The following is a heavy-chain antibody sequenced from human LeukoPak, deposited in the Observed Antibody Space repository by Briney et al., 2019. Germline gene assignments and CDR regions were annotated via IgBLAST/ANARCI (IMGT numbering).Heavy chain of an antibody. CDR1: GFTFSSYS. V-gene: IGHV3-21*01. CDR2: ISSSSSYI. Sequence: PGGSLRLSCAASGFTFSSYSMNWVRQAPGKGPEWVSSISSSSSYIYYADSVKGRFTISRDNAKNSLYLQMNSLRAEDTAVYYCARAGHSWLHDAFDIWGQGTMVTVSS. CDR3: ARAGHSWLHDAFDI. J-gene: IGHJ3*02. D-gene: IGHD5-24*01.